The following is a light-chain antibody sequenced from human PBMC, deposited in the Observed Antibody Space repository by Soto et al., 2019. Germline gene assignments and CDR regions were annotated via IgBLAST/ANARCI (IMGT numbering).Light chain of an antibody. J-gene: IGKJ5*01. V-gene: IGKV3-20*01. CDR1: QSARSRY. CDR3: QQYGNSPIT. CDR2: GAS. Sequence: ETVLTQSPGTLSLSPGQRATLSCRASQSARSRYLAWYQQKPGQAPRLLISGASSRATSIPDRFSGSGSGTDFTLTVSRLEPEDFALYYCQQYGNSPITFGQGTRLEIE.